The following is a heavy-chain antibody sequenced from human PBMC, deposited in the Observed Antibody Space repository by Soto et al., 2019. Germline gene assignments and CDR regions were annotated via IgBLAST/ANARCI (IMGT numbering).Heavy chain of an antibody. CDR3: ARDSRRIAAAGLREYNWFDP. Sequence: SVKVSCKASGCTFSSYAISWVRQAPGQVLEWMGGIIPIFGTANYAQKFQGRVTITADKSTSTAYMELSSLRSEDTAVYYCARDSRRIAAAGLREYNWFDPWGQGTLVTVSS. CDR1: GCTFSSYA. J-gene: IGHJ5*02. D-gene: IGHD6-13*01. CDR2: IIPIFGTA. V-gene: IGHV1-69*06.